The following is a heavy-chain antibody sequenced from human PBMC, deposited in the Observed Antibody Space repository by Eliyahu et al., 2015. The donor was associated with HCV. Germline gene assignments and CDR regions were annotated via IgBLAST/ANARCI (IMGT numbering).Heavy chain of an antibody. J-gene: IGHJ5*02. D-gene: IGHD6-19*01. CDR3: ASGGGGIAVAGTGGWFDP. V-gene: IGHV4-59*01. CDR1: GGSLPTYY. CDR2: IYYSGSA. Sequence: QVQLQESGPGLVKPSETLSLTCTVSGGSLPTYYWSWIRQPPGKGLAWIGYIYYSGSANYNPSLKSRVTISVDTSKNQFSLKLSSVTAADTAVYYCASGGGGIAVAGTGGWFDPWGQGTLVIVSS.